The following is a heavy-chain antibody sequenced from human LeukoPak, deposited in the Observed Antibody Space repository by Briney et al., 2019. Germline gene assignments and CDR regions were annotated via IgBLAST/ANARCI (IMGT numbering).Heavy chain of an antibody. CDR1: GGSISSSSYY. CDR2: FHYSGST. Sequence: SETLSLTCSVSGGSISSSSYYWGWIRQPPGKGLEWIGTFHYSGSTYYNPSLKSRVTISVNMSKNQFSLKLISVTAADTAVYYCARLYRKTYKWNDQPDYWGQGTLVTVSS. CDR3: ARLYRKTYKWNDQPDY. V-gene: IGHV4-39*07. J-gene: IGHJ4*02. D-gene: IGHD1-20*01.